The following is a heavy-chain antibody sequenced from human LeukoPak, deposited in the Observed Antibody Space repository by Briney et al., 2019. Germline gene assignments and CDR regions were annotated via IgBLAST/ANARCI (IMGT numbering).Heavy chain of an antibody. CDR2: IYHSGTT. J-gene: IGHJ4*02. V-gene: IGHV4-39*07. Sequence: SSETLSLTCTVSGGSISSGDYYWSWIRQPPGKGLEWIGSIYHSGTTYYNSSLKSRVTISVDTSKNQFSLNLNSVTAADTAVYYCVRGVATVVNRFDYWGQGTLVTVSS. D-gene: IGHD5-12*01. CDR3: VRGVATVVNRFDY. CDR1: GGSISSGDYY.